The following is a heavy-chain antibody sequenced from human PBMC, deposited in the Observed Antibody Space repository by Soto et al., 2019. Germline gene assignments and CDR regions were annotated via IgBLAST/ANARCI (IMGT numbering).Heavy chain of an antibody. J-gene: IGHJ1*01. CDR2: ISGYNCNK. Sequence: QVQLVQSGAEVKKPGASVKVSCKASGYTFTNYGISWVRQAPGQGLEWIGWISGYNCNKKSAQKFQGRVTMTTDTSTSTAYMERSSLSSDDTAVYYCARGGSSWSAEYYQHWGQGTPVIVSS. D-gene: IGHD6-13*01. CDR3: ARGGSSWSAEYYQH. CDR1: GYTFTNYG. V-gene: IGHV1-18*01.